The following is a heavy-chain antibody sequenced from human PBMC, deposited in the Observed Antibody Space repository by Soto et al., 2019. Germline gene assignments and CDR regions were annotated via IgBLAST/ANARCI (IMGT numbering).Heavy chain of an antibody. CDR3: ARGFGPYYDFWSGYFNYYYYYMDV. CDR2: ISSSSSTI. Sequence: GGSLRLSCAASGFTFSSYSMNWVRQAPGKGLEWVSYISSSSSTIYYADSVKGRFTISRDNAKNSLYLQMNSLRAEDTAVYYCARGFGPYYDFWSGYFNYYYYYMDVWGKGTTVTVSS. CDR1: GFTFSSYS. V-gene: IGHV3-48*01. D-gene: IGHD3-3*01. J-gene: IGHJ6*03.